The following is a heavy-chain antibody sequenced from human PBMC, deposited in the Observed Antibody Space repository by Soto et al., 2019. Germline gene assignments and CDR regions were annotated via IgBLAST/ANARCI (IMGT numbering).Heavy chain of an antibody. CDR1: GYTFTGYY. J-gene: IGHJ6*03. CDR3: ARARPVRGAFYYYYYMDV. Sequence: ASVKVSCKASGYTFTGYYMHWVRQAPGQGLEWMGWINPNSGGTNYAQKFQGWVTMTRDTSISTAYMELSRLRSDDTAVYYCARARPVRGAFYYYYYMDVWGKGTTVTVSS. D-gene: IGHD3-10*01. V-gene: IGHV1-2*04. CDR2: INPNSGGT.